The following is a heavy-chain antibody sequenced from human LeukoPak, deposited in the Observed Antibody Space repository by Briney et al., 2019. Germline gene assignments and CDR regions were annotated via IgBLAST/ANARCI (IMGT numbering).Heavy chain of an antibody. D-gene: IGHD6-6*01. CDR3: ARDREYRSSSYPLDY. CDR2: IIPILGIA. J-gene: IGHJ4*02. CDR1: GGTFSSYA. Sequence: SVKVSCKASGGTFSSYAISWVRQAPGQGLEWMGRIIPILGIANYAQKFQGRVTITADKSTSTAYMELSSLRSDDTAVYFCARDREYRSSSYPLDYWGQGTLVTVSS. V-gene: IGHV1-69*04.